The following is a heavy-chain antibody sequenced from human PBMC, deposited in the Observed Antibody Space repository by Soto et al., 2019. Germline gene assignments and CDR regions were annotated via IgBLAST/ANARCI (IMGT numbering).Heavy chain of an antibody. D-gene: IGHD6-13*01. V-gene: IGHV3-7*01. CDR3: SRGGYSSSWYYIY. CDR1: GFTFSTYW. J-gene: IGHJ4*02. CDR2: IKPDGSER. Sequence: EVQLVESGGGLVQPGGSLRLSCAASGFTFSTYWMSWVRQAPGKGLEWVANIKPDGSERYYVGTVKGRFTISRDNAKNSLFLQMDSLRAEDTAVYYCSRGGYSSSWYYIYWGQGTLVTVSS.